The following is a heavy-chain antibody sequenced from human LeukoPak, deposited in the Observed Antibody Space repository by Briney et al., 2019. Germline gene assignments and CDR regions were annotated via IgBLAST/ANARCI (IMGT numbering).Heavy chain of an antibody. CDR3: ARGPIYGVLDY. D-gene: IGHD4-17*01. CDR2: ISAYNGNT. V-gene: IGHV1-18*01. J-gene: IGHJ4*02. CDR1: GYTFTSYG. Sequence: ASVKVSCKASGYTFTSYGISWVRQAPGQGLEWMGWISAYNGNTNYAQKLQGRVTMTTDTSTSTAYMGLSSLRSEDTAVYYCARGPIYGVLDYWGQGTLVTVSS.